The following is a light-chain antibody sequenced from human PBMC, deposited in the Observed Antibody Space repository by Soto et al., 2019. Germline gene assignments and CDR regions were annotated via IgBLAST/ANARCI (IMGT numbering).Light chain of an antibody. CDR3: QQYRT. CDR1: QSVSSNY. Sequence: EIVLTQSPGTLSLSPGERATFSCRASQSVSSNYLAWYQQKPGQAPRLLIYGAFKRATGIPDRFSGSGSGTDFTLTISRLEPEDFAVYYCQQYRTFGQGTKVDIK. V-gene: IGKV3-20*01. CDR2: GAF. J-gene: IGKJ1*01.